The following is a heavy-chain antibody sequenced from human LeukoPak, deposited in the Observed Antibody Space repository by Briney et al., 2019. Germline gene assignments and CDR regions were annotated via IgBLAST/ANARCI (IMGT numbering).Heavy chain of an antibody. D-gene: IGHD7-27*01. CDR3: ARRGPNWGPIDY. V-gene: IGHV3-23*01. J-gene: IGHJ4*02. Sequence: GGSLRLSCAASGFTFSTCPMTWVRQAPGKGLEWISAISGSGDATYYADSVKGRFTISRDNSKSTLYLQMNSLRAEDTAVYYCARRGPNWGPIDYWGQGTLVTVSS. CDR1: GFTFSTCP. CDR2: ISGSGDAT.